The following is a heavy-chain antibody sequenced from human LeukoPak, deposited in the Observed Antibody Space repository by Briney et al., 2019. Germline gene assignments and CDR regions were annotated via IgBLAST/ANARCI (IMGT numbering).Heavy chain of an antibody. CDR1: GGSISSYY. Sequence: SETLPLTCTVSGGSISSYYWSWIRQPPGKGLEWIGYIYYSGSTNYNPSLKSRVTISVDTSKNQFSLKLSSVTAADTAVYYCARVGWLQLQYYFDYWGQGTLVTVSS. CDR2: IYYSGST. D-gene: IGHD5-24*01. CDR3: ARVGWLQLQYYFDY. V-gene: IGHV4-59*01. J-gene: IGHJ4*02.